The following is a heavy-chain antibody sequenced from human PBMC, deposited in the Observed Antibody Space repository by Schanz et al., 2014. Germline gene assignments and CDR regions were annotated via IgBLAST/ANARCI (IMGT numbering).Heavy chain of an antibody. V-gene: IGHV3-30*03. D-gene: IGHD3-10*01. CDR3: VRDILHRVYDSGSP. Sequence: VQLVESGGGVVQPGRSLRLSCAASGFTFSTHAMHWVRQAPGKGLEWVALVSSDGNNDYYTDSVKGRFTISRDNAKNSVFLQMNSLRAEDTAVYYCVRDILHRVYDSGSPWGQGTLVTVSS. CDR2: VSSDGNND. CDR1: GFTFSTHA. J-gene: IGHJ5*02.